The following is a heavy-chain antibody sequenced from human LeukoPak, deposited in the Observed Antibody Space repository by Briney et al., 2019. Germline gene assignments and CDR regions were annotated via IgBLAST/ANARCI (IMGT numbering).Heavy chain of an antibody. D-gene: IGHD4-17*01. J-gene: IGHJ4*02. CDR1: GYTFNNYW. CDR3: ASSDDYGDYYFDY. CDR2: IYPGDSET. Sequence: GESLKISCKGSGYTFNNYWIAWVRQMPGKGLEWMGIIYPGDSETRYSPSFQGQVTISADKSISTAYLQWSSLKASDTAMYYCASSDDYGDYYFDYWGQGTLVTVSS. V-gene: IGHV5-51*01.